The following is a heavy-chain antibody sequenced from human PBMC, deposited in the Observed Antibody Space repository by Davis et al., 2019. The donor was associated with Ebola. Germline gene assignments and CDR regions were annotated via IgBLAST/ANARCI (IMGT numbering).Heavy chain of an antibody. CDR1: GGSISNYF. D-gene: IGHD5/OR15-5a*01. J-gene: IGHJ6*02. CDR3: AKEVSADYGMDV. CDR2: IYASGNT. Sequence: GSLRLSCTVSGGSISNYFWNWIRQPAGKGLEFIGRIYASGNTNYNPSLKSRLTMSIDTSKSQFSLKLSSVTAADTAVYFCAKEVSADYGMDVWGPGTTVTVSS. V-gene: IGHV4-4*07.